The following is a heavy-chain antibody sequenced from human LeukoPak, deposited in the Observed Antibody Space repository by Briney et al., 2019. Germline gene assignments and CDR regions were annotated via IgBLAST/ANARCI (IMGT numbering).Heavy chain of an antibody. V-gene: IGHV3-21*01. Sequence: EGSLRLSCAASGFTFSSYSMNWVRQAPGKGLEWVSSISSSSSYIYYADSVKGRFTISRDNAKNSLYLQMNSLRAEDTAVYYCASYFWSGSRYYFDYWGQGTLVTVSS. CDR2: ISSSSSYI. D-gene: IGHD3-3*01. CDR3: ASYFWSGSRYYFDY. J-gene: IGHJ4*02. CDR1: GFTFSSYS.